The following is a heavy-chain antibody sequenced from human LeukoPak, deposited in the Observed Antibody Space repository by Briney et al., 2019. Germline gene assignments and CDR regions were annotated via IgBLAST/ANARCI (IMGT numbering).Heavy chain of an antibody. Sequence: SETLSLTCTVSDGSISSYYCSWIRQPPGKGLEWIGYIYYSGSTNYNPSLKSRVTISVDTSKNQFSLKVSSVTAADTAVYYCARSSGNYYFPYYFDYWGQGTLVTVSS. J-gene: IGHJ4*02. V-gene: IGHV4-59*01. D-gene: IGHD1-26*01. CDR1: DGSISSYY. CDR2: IYYSGST. CDR3: ARSSGNYYFPYYFDY.